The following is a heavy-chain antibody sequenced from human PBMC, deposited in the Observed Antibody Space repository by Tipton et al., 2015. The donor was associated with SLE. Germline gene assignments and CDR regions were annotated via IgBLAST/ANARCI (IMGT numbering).Heavy chain of an antibody. CDR2: IYHSGST. CDR1: GGSISTGGYS. Sequence: TLSLTCAVSGGSISTGGYSWNWIRQPPGKGLEWIGYIYHSGSTYYNPSLKSRVTISVDTSKNQFSLKLSSVTAADTAVYYCASSFYYDSSGPGDFDYWGQGTLVTVSS. D-gene: IGHD3-22*01. J-gene: IGHJ4*02. V-gene: IGHV4-30-2*02. CDR3: ASSFYYDSSGPGDFDY.